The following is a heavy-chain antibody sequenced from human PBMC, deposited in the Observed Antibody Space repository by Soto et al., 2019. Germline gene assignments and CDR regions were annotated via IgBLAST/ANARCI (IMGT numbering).Heavy chain of an antibody. Sequence: QVQLVQSGAEVKKPGSSVKVSCKASGGTFSTYAIDWVRQAPGQGLEWMGGIIPLFGTAKYAQNFQGRITITADESTNTAYMELRSLRSEDTAVYYCGRDRNVATTRVFYSYGMDVWGQGTTVTLSS. CDR1: GGTFSTYA. D-gene: IGHD1-26*01. CDR2: IIPLFGTA. CDR3: GRDRNVATTRVFYSYGMDV. J-gene: IGHJ6*02. V-gene: IGHV1-69*01.